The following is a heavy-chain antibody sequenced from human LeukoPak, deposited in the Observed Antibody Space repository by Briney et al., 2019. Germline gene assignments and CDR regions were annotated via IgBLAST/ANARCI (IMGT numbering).Heavy chain of an antibody. CDR1: GGTFSSYA. CDR3: ARDSYSSDDNYYYYYMDV. Sequence: SVKVSCKASGGTFSSYAISWVRQAPGQGLEWMGGIIPIFGTANYAQKFQGRVTITADESTSTAYMELSSLRSEDTAVYYCARDSYSSDDNYYYYYMDVWGKGTTVTISS. CDR2: IIPIFGTA. J-gene: IGHJ6*03. V-gene: IGHV1-69*13. D-gene: IGHD6-19*01.